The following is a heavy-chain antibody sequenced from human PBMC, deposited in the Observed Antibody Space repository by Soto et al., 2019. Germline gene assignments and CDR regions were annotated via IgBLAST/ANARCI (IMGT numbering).Heavy chain of an antibody. CDR1: GFTFNIAA. J-gene: IGHJ5*02. V-gene: IGHV3-73*01. CDR3: ARQGVALELDL. D-gene: IGHD1-7*01. Sequence: EVQLVDSGGGLVQPGGSLKLSCAASGFTFNIAAIHWVRQASGKGLEWVGLIRNKANGYATAYAASVRGRITVSRDDSKNMAFLEINRLKSEDTAVYHCARQGVALELDLWGQGTLVTVSS. CDR2: IRNKANGYAT.